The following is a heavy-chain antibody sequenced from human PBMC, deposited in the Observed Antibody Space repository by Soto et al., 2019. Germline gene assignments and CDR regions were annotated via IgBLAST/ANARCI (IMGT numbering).Heavy chain of an antibody. V-gene: IGHV3-11*01. J-gene: IGHJ4*02. CDR2: ISDSGSLT. CDR1: GFTFIAYY. CDR3: ARALVLGVGALSQ. D-gene: IGHD1-26*01. Sequence: GGSLRLSCAASGFTFIAYYMSWSRQAPGKGLEWVSYISDSGSLTHYGDSVKGRFTISRDNAKASLYLQMDSLRAEDTAIYYCARALVLGVGALSQWGQGTLVTVSS.